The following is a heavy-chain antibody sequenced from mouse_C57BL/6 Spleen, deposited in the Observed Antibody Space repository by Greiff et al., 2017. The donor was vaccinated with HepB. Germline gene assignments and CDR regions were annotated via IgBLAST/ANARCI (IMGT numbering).Heavy chain of an antibody. J-gene: IGHJ2*01. CDR2: IDPSDSYT. Sequence: QVQLQQPGAELVKPGASVKLSCKASGYTFTSYWMQWVKQRPGQGLEWIGEIDPSDSYTNYNQKFKGKATLTVDTSSSTAYMQLSSLTSEDSAVDYCARGQSTMVSYFDYWGQGTTLTVSS. CDR3: ARGQSTMVSYFDY. D-gene: IGHD2-1*01. CDR1: GYTFTSYW. V-gene: IGHV1-50*01.